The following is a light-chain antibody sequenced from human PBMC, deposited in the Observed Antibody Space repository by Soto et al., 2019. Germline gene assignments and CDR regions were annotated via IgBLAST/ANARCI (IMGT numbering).Light chain of an antibody. J-gene: IGLJ2*01. CDR1: SSNIGSNY. CDR3: AAWDDSLSGRVV. CDR2: RNN. V-gene: IGLV1-47*01. Sequence: QSVLTQPPSASRTPGQRVTISCSGRSSNIGSNYVYWYQQLPGTAPKLLIYRNNQRPSGVPDRFSGSKSGTSASLAISGLRSEDEADYYCAAWDDSLSGRVVFGGGTKLTV.